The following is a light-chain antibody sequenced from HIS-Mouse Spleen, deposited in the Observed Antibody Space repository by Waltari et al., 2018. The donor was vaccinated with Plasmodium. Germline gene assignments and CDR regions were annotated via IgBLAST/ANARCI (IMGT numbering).Light chain of an antibody. Sequence: AIQMTPSPPSLSASVGTRVTITCRASHGIRNDLGWYQQKPGKAPKLLISAASSLQSGVPSRFSGSGSGTDFTLTISSLQPEDFATYYCLQDYNYPYTFGQGTKLEIK. CDR3: LQDYNYPYT. J-gene: IGKJ2*01. V-gene: IGKV1-6*01. CDR1: HGIRND. CDR2: AAS.